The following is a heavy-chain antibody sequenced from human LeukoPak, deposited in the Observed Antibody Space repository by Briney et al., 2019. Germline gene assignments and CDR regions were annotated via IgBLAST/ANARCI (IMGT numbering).Heavy chain of an antibody. CDR1: GFTFSSYA. V-gene: IGHV3-23*01. CDR2: ISGSGGKT. CDR3: GKEKTSMVTVEY. J-gene: IGHJ4*02. Sequence: GGSLRLSCAASGFTFSSYAMSWVRQAPGKGLEWVSAISGSGGKTYYADSVKGRFTISRDNSQNTLYLYMNSLRADDTAVYYCGKEKTSMVTVEYWGQGTLVTVSS. D-gene: IGHD5-18*01.